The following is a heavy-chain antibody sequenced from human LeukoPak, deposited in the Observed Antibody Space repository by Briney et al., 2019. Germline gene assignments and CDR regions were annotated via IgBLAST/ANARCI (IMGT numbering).Heavy chain of an antibody. D-gene: IGHD2-2*01. CDR3: ARPGSEYQLSSPFDY. CDR2: FRHSGSN. V-gene: IGHV4-30-4*01. J-gene: IGHJ4*02. CDR1: GGSINSGDYY. Sequence: SETLSLTCTVSGGSINSGDYYWSWIRQSPGKGLEWIGYFRHSGSNYDNPSLKSRVTISVDTSRNRFSLKLSSVTAADTAVYYCARPGSEYQLSSPFDYWGQGTLVTVSS.